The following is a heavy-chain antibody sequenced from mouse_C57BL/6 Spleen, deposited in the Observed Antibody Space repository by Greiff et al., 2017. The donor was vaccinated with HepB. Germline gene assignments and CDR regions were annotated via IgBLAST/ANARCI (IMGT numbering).Heavy chain of an antibody. V-gene: IGHV5-6-3*01. CDR2: INSNGGST. Sequence: EVKLMESGGGLVQPGGSLKLSCAASGFTFSSYGMSWVRQTPDKRLELVATINSNGGSTYYPDSVKGRFTISRDTAKNTLYLQMSSLKSEDTAMYYCAIIARTISWGQVTTLTVYS. J-gene: IGHJ2*01. CDR3: AIIARTIS. CDR1: GFTFSSYG.